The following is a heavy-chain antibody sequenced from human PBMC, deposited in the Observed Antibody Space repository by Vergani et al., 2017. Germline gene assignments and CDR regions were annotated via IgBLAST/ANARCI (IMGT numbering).Heavy chain of an antibody. D-gene: IGHD1-20*01. J-gene: IGHJ6*02. Sequence: QVQLQESGPGLVKPSGTLSLNCAVSGGSISSSHWWSWVRQPPGKGLECIGEIYHSGSTNYNPSLKSRVTSSVDKSKNQFSLMLSAVTAADTAVYYWARFLTGTTSYYYYGMDVWGQGPTVTVSS. CDR2: IYHSGST. V-gene: IGHV4-4*02. CDR1: GGSISSSHW. CDR3: ARFLTGTTSYYYYGMDV.